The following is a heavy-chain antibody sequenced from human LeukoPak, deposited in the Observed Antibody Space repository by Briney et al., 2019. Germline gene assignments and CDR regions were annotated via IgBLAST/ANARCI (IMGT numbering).Heavy chain of an antibody. CDR3: AREPARLIAAASGIGDY. Sequence: GGSLRLSCAASGFTFSSYGMHWVRQAPGKGLEWVAVISYDGSNKYYADSVKGRFTISRDDSKNTLYLQMNSLRAEDTAVYYCAREPARLIAAASGIGDYWGQGTLVTVSS. CDR2: ISYDGSNK. CDR1: GFTFSSYG. D-gene: IGHD6-13*01. J-gene: IGHJ4*02. V-gene: IGHV3-30*19.